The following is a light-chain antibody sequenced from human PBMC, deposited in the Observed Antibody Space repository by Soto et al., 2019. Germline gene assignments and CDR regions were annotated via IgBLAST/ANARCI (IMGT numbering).Light chain of an antibody. V-gene: IGLV2-14*01. Sequence: QSALTQPASVSGSPGQSITISCTGTSSDVGGYNYVSWYQQHPGKAPKLMIYEVSKWPSGVSNRFSGSKSGNTASLTISGLQAEDEADYYCSSYTSIGTLVFGGGTKVTVL. J-gene: IGLJ2*01. CDR3: SSYTSIGTLV. CDR1: SSDVGGYNY. CDR2: EVS.